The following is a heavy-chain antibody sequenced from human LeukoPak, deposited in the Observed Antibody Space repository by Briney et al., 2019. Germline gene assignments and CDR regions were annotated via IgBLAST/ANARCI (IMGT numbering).Heavy chain of an antibody. Sequence: GGSLRLSCAGSGFTFSNTWMHWARQAPGEGLVWVSRIDSNGNTINYADSVKGRFTISRDNARNALYLQMNGLRVEDTALYFCATAGNYRFDNWGQGTLVTVSS. J-gene: IGHJ4*02. V-gene: IGHV3-74*01. CDR3: ATAGNYRFDN. CDR1: GFTFSNTW. CDR2: IDSNGNTI. D-gene: IGHD1-7*01.